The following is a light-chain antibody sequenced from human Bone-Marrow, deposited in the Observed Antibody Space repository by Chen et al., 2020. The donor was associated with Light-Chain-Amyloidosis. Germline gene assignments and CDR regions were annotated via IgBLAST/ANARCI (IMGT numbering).Light chain of an antibody. CDR2: DAS. CDR1: QSISSW. Sequence: DIVMTQSPSTLSASVGDRVTITCRASQSISSWLAWYQQKPGKAPKLLIYDASSLESGVPSRFSGSGSGTEFTLTISSLQPDDFATYYCQQYNSYSPRTFGQGTKVEIK. J-gene: IGKJ1*01. V-gene: IGKV1-5*01. CDR3: QQYNSYSPRT.